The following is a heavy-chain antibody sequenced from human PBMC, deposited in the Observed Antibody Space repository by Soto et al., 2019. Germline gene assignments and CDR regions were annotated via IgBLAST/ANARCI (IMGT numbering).Heavy chain of an antibody. CDR1: GGSFSGYY. D-gene: IGHD6-13*01. J-gene: IGHJ4*02. V-gene: IGHV4-34*01. CDR2: INHSGST. Sequence: SETLSLTCAVYGGSFSGYYWSWIRQPPGKGLEWIGEINHSGSTNYNPSLKSRVTISVDTSKNQFSLKLSSVTAADTAVYYCARGYAYSYGRRYSSSWLNYWGQGTLDTVSS. CDR3: ARGYAYSYGRRYSSSWLNY.